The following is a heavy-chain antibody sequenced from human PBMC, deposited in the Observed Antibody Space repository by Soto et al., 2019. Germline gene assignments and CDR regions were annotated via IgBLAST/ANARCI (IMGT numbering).Heavy chain of an antibody. J-gene: IGHJ4*02. CDR2: ISYDGSNK. V-gene: IGHV3-30-3*01. CDR1: GFTFSSCA. Sequence: QVQLVESGGGVVQPGRSLRLYCAASGFTFSSCAMHWVRQAPGKGREWVALISYDGSNKYYADSVKGRFTISRDNSKNTLYLQMNSLRAEDTAVYYCARDKRDLRFLEWSYYFDYWGQGTLVTVSS. D-gene: IGHD3-3*01. CDR3: ARDKRDLRFLEWSYYFDY.